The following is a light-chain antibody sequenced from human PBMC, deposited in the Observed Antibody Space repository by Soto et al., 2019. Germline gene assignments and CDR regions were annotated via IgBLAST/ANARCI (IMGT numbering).Light chain of an antibody. Sequence: EIVMTQSPATLSVYPGERATLSYRASQSVSSNLAWYQQKPGQAPRLLXYGASTRATGIPARFSGSGFGTELTLTISSLQPEDFAVYYCQQYNNWPPITFGQGTRLEI. CDR3: QQYNNWPPIT. CDR2: GAS. V-gene: IGKV3-15*01. CDR1: QSVSSN. J-gene: IGKJ5*01.